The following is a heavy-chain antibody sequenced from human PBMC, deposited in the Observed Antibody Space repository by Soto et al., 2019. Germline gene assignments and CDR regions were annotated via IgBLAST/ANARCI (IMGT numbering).Heavy chain of an antibody. D-gene: IGHD3-16*01. CDR1: GGSISNYY. Sequence: QVQLQESGPGLVRPSETLSLICTVSGGSISNYYWSCIRQPAGKGLEWIGHVFSSGTTAYNPSLRSRATLSLDTSKKQFSLTLTSVPAADTAVYYCARLGLGGYWGQGTLVTVS. CDR3: ARLGLGGY. V-gene: IGHV4-4*07. CDR2: VFSSGTT. J-gene: IGHJ4*02.